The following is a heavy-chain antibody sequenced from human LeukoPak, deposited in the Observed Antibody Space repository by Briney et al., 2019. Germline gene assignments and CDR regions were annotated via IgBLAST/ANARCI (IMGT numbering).Heavy chain of an antibody. D-gene: IGHD6-13*01. V-gene: IGHV4-31*03. J-gene: IGHJ5*02. CDR1: GGSISSGGYS. CDR2: IYYSGST. CDR3: AREYVAAAGMTVAGSNNWFDP. Sequence: KPSQTLSLTCTVSGGSISSGGYSWSWIRQHPGKGLEWIGYIYYSGSTYYNPSLKSRVTISVDTSKNQSSLKLSSVTAADTAVYYCAREYVAAAGMTVAGSNNWFDPWGQGTLVTVSS.